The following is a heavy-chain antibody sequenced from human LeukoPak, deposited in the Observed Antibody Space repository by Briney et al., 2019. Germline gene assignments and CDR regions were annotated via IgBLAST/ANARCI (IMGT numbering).Heavy chain of an antibody. V-gene: IGHV4-39*01. CDR2: IYYSGST. CDR1: GGSISSSDYY. J-gene: IGHJ5*02. D-gene: IGHD6-13*01. Sequence: SGTLSLTCTVSGGSISSSDYYWGWIRQPPGKGLEWIGSIYYSGSTYYNPSLKTRVTLSVDTSKNLFSLSLISVTAADTAVYYCARHVGSSWPRSWFDPWGQGTLVTVSS. CDR3: ARHVGSSWPRSWFDP.